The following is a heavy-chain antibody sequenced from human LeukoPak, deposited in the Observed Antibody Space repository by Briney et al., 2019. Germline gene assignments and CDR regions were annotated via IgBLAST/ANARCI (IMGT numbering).Heavy chain of an antibody. CDR1: GYSFTSYW. V-gene: IGHV5-51*03. Sequence: KPGESLKISCKGSGYSFTSYWIGWVRQMPGKGLEWMGIIYPGDSDTRYSPSFQGQVTISADKSISNAYLQWSSLKASDTAMYYCARATNYVWGSYRPFYYYYMDVWGKGTTVTVSS. D-gene: IGHD3-16*02. CDR2: IYPGDSDT. CDR3: ARATNYVWGSYRPFYYYYMDV. J-gene: IGHJ6*03.